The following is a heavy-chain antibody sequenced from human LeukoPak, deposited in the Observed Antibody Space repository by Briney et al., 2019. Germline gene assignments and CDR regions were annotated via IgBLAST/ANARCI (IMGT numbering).Heavy chain of an antibody. V-gene: IGHV1-2*02. CDR3: ARGTAAGVSSPNY. CDR1: GYTFTGYY. D-gene: IGHD6-25*01. Sequence: GASVKVSCKASGYTFTGYYMHWVRQAPGQGLEWMGWINPNSGGTNCAQKFRGRVTMTRDTSISTAYMELSRLSSDDTAVYYCARGTAAGVSSPNYWGQGTLVTVSS. J-gene: IGHJ4*02. CDR2: INPNSGGT.